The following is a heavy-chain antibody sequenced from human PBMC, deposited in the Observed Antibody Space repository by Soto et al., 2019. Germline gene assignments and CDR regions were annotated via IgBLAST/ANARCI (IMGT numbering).Heavy chain of an antibody. Sequence: EVQLVESGGGLIQPGGSLRLSCAASGFTVSSNYMSWVRQAPGKGLEWVSVIYSGGSTYYADSVKGRFTISRDNSKNTLYLQMNSLRAEDTAVYYCARDRGPRSGDYYYYGMDVWGQGTTVTVSS. CDR2: IYSGGST. V-gene: IGHV3-53*01. J-gene: IGHJ6*02. D-gene: IGHD4-17*01. CDR1: GFTVSSNY. CDR3: ARDRGPRSGDYYYYGMDV.